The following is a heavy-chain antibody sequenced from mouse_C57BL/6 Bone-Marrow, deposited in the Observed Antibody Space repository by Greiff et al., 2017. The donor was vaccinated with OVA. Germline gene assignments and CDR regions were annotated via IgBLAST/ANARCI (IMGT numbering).Heavy chain of an antibody. Sequence: EVMLVESGEGLVKPGGSLKLSCAASGFTFSSYAMSWVRQTPEKRLEWVAYISSGGDYIYYADTVKGRFTISRDNARNTLYLQMSSLKSEDTAMYYCTRDLIYYYGSSYRWWYFDVWGTGTTVTVSS. CDR3: TRDLIYYYGSSYRWWYFDV. D-gene: IGHD1-1*01. J-gene: IGHJ1*03. CDR1: GFTFSSYA. CDR2: ISSGGDYI. V-gene: IGHV5-9-1*02.